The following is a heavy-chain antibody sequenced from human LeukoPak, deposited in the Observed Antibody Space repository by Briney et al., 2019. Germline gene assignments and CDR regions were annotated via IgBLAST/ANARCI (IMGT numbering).Heavy chain of an antibody. CDR1: GFSFSRFW. J-gene: IGHJ4*02. CDR3: AKVGLTVTTILDYFDC. Sequence: AGGSLRLSCAGSGFSFSRFWMSWVRQAPGKGLEWVANIKQDGSEDNYVDSVKGRFTISRDNSKNTLYLQMHSLRAEDTAVYYCAKVGLTVTTILDYFDCWGQGTLVTVSS. V-gene: IGHV3-7*01. CDR2: IKQDGSED. D-gene: IGHD4-11*01.